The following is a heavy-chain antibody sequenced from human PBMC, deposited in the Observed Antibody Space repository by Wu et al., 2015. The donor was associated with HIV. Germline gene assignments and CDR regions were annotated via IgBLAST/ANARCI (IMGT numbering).Heavy chain of an antibody. CDR2: VIPMFGSE. CDR1: GGAFIRYA. D-gene: IGHD2-2*01. CDR3: ARGGPDCSSTSCYRSASYYYYMDV. J-gene: IGHJ6*03. V-gene: IGHV1-69*05. Sequence: QVQLVQSGGEVKEPGSSVKVSCKSSGGAFIRYAISWLRQAPGQRFEWIGGVIPMFGSEKYAQKFQGRVSITTDELASAVYMELSSLTSDDTAVYYCARGGPDCSSTSCYRSASYYYYMDVWGKGTTVTVSS.